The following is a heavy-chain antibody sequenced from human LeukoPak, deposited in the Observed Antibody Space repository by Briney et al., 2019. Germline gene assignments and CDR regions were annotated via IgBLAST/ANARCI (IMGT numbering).Heavy chain of an antibody. CDR2: TYYRSKWYN. J-gene: IGHJ4*02. CDR1: GDSVSSDRVT. D-gene: IGHD2-15*01. Sequence: SQTLSLTCAISGDSVSSDRVTWNGIRQSPSRGLEWLGRTYYRSKWYNDYAAFVSGRITVNADTSKSQFSLQLNYVTPEETAVYYCARELHGGHPWRFDYWGGGTLVTVSS. V-gene: IGHV6-1*01. CDR3: ARELHGGHPWRFDY.